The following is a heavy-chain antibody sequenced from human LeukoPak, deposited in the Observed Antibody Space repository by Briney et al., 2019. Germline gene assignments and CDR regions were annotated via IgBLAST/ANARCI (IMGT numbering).Heavy chain of an antibody. Sequence: GESLKISCKGSGYSFTTHWIGWVRQMPGKGLEWMAIIYPGDSKTEYSPSFQGQVTISADKSIATAYLQWSSLKAPDTAMYYCTTYYDTKGYYAFDIWGQGTMVTVSS. V-gene: IGHV5-51*01. CDR3: TTYYDTKGYYAFDI. CDR2: IYPGDSKT. CDR1: GYSFTTHW. D-gene: IGHD3-22*01. J-gene: IGHJ3*02.